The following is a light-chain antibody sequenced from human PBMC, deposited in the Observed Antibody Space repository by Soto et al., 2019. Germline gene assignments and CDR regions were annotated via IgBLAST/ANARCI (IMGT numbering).Light chain of an antibody. J-gene: IGLJ3*02. CDR1: SSDVGGYNY. CDR2: DVS. Sequence: HSALTQPPSASGSPGQSVTISCTGTSSDVGGYNYVSWYQQHPGKAPKLMIYDVSKRPSGVPDRFSGSKSGNTASLTVSGLQAEDEADYYCSSYAGSNNWVFGGGTKLTVL. V-gene: IGLV2-8*01. CDR3: SSYAGSNNWV.